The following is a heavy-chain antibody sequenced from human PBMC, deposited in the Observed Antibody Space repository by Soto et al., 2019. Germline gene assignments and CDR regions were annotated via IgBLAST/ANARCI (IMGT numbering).Heavy chain of an antibody. V-gene: IGHV3-23*01. CDR3: ARFFAAGTRGYLVS. CDR2: MSGSGDNA. CDR1: GFIFSSYA. D-gene: IGHD3-3*01. Sequence: EVQLLESGGGLVQPGGSLRLSCAASGFIFSSYAMSWVRQAPGKGLEWVSAMSGSGDNAYYADSVKGRFTIARGNSKNLRTSQMKSLRAEDTAIYYWARFFAAGTRGYLVSWGPGDLVTVSS. J-gene: IGHJ4*02.